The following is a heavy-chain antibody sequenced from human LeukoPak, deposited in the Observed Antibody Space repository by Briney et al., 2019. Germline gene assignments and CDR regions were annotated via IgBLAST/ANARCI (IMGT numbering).Heavy chain of an antibody. D-gene: IGHD3-10*02. CDR3: AELGITMIGGV. J-gene: IGHJ6*04. CDR2: ISSSGSTI. Sequence: GWSLRLSCAACGFIFSSYEMNGVRQAAGKGLEWVSYISSSGSTIYYADSVKGRFTISRDNAKNSLYLQMNSLRAEDTAVYYCAELGITMIGGVWGKGTTVTTSS. V-gene: IGHV3-48*03. CDR1: GFIFSSYE.